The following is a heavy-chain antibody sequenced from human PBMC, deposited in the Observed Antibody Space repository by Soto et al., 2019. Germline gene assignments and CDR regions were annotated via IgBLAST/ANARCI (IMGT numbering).Heavy chain of an antibody. V-gene: IGHV4-34*01. CDR1: GGSFNDSY. D-gene: IGHD3-10*01. CDR3: ATNMVRARYYYGMDV. J-gene: IGHJ6*02. CDR2: IDHTGGT. Sequence: SETLSLTCAVSGGSFNDSYWSWIRQSPGKGLEWIGQIDHTGGTNYNPSLKSRVTISVDTSKNQFSLKLSSVTAADTAVYYCATNMVRARYYYGMDVWGQGTTVTVSS.